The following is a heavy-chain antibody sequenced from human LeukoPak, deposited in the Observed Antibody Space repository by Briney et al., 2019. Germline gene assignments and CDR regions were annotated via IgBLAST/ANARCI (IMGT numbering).Heavy chain of an antibody. V-gene: IGHV1-46*01. CDR2: INPSGGST. J-gene: IGHJ4*02. CDR3: ATDGRDDSSGYGLAY. D-gene: IGHD3-22*01. CDR1: GYTFTSYG. Sequence: ASVKVSCKASGYTFTSYGISWVRQAPGQALEYLGIINPSGGSTKYAEQFQGRVTMTGDMSTSTVYMELSSLRSEDTAVYYCATDGRDDSSGYGLAYWGQGTLVTVSS.